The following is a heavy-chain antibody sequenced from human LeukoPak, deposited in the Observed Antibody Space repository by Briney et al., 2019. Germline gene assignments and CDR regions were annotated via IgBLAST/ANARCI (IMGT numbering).Heavy chain of an antibody. CDR3: SAGVGVTGADY. CDR2: IKSKVHGETS. J-gene: IGHJ4*02. CDR1: GFTFSNAW. D-gene: IGHD1-26*01. Sequence: GGSLRLSCAASGFTFSNAWMSWGRQAPGKGLEWVGRIKSKVHGETSDYAAPVKGRFTISRDDSKNTLYSQMNSLKIEDTAVYYCSAGVGVTGADYWGQGTLVIVSS. V-gene: IGHV3-15*01.